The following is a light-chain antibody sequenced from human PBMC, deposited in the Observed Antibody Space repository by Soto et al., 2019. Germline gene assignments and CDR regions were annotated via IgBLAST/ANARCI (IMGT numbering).Light chain of an antibody. Sequence: QSFLTQPASVSGSPGQSITSSCTGTSSDVGGYNYVSWYQQHPGKAPKLMIYEVSNRPSGVSNRFSGSKSGNTASLTISGLQAEDEADYYCSSYTSSSTSFGTGTKVTVL. CDR3: SSYTSSSTS. CDR1: SSDVGGYNY. J-gene: IGLJ1*01. CDR2: EVS. V-gene: IGLV2-14*01.